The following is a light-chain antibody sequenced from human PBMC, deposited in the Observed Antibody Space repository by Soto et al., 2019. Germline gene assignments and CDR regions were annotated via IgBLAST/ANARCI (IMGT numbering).Light chain of an antibody. Sequence: QSALTQPASVSGSPGQSITISCTGTSSDVGSYHYVSWYQQFPGEAPKLMIYEVTKRPSGISNRFSGSKSGNTASLTISELLAEDEADYYCSSYGRSSLIFGGGTQLTVL. V-gene: IGLV2-14*01. CDR2: EVT. CDR3: SSYGRSSLI. CDR1: SSDVGSYHY. J-gene: IGLJ2*01.